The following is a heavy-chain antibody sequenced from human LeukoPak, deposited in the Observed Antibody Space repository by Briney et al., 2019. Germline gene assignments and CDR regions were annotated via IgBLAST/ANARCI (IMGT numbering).Heavy chain of an antibody. V-gene: IGHV3-23*01. Sequence: GSLRLSCAAYGFTFSSYAMSWVRQAPGKGLEWVSAIGGSGGSTYYADSVKGRFTISRDNSKNTLYLQMNSLRAEDTAVYYCATGAVFGVVTPFDYWGQGTLVTVSS. J-gene: IGHJ4*02. D-gene: IGHD3-3*01. CDR2: IGGSGGST. CDR3: ATGAVFGVVTPFDY. CDR1: GFTFSSYA.